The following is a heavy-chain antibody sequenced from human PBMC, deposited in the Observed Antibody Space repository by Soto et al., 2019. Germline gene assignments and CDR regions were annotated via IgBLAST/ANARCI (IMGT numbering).Heavy chain of an antibody. V-gene: IGHV4-4*07. CDR2: IAPSGNT. J-gene: IGHJ5*02. CDR3: ARDRSAAGPSNWFDP. Sequence: KTSETLSFTGSVSGASIDNYHWSWIRKSAGKGLEWIGSIAPSGNTNYNPSLKGRVTMSVDTSKTHFSLKMRSVTAADTAVYYCARDRSAAGPSNWFDPWGQGTLFTVSS. CDR1: GASIDNYH. D-gene: IGHD6-13*01.